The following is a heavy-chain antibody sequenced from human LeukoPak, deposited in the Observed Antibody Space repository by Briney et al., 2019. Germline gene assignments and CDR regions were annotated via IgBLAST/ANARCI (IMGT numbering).Heavy chain of an antibody. J-gene: IGHJ5*02. V-gene: IGHV4-59*01. CDR2: ISSSGNP. CDR3: ARVFRGAVTSNWFDP. Sequence: SETLSLTCTVSGDSISDFYWTWIRQTPGKGLEWIGFISSSGNPNYSPSLESRVSFSLDTSKSQFSLSLKSVTAADTAVYYCARVFRGAVTSNWFDPWGQGILVTVSS. CDR1: GDSISDFY. D-gene: IGHD3-3*01.